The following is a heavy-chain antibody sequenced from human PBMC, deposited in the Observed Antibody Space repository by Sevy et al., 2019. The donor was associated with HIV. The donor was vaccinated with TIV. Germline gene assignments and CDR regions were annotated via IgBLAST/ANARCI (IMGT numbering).Heavy chain of an antibody. CDR2: ISSSSSYT. V-gene: IGHV3-11*06. J-gene: IGHJ4*02. Sequence: GGSLRLSCAASGFTFSDYYMSWIRQAPGKGLEWVSYISSSSSYTNYADSVKGVFTISRDNAKNSLYLQMNSRRAEDTVVYYWAAFPYGSGSYYPGFDYRGQGPLVTVSS. CDR3: AAFPYGSGSYYPGFDY. D-gene: IGHD3-10*01. CDR1: GFTFSDYY.